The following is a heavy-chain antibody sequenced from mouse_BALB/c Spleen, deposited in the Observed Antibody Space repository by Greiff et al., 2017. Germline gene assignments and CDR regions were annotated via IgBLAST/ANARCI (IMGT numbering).Heavy chain of an antibody. CDR3: ASSLNYPFAY. Sequence: QVQLKESGPGLVQPSQRLSITCTVSGFSLTSYGVHWVRQSPGKGLEWLGVIWSGGSTDDNAAFISRLSISKDNSKSQVFFKMNRLQADDTAIYYCASSLNYPFAYWGQGTLVTVSA. CDR1: GFSLTSYG. CDR2: IWSGGST. V-gene: IGHV2-4-1*01. D-gene: IGHD2-1*01. J-gene: IGHJ3*01.